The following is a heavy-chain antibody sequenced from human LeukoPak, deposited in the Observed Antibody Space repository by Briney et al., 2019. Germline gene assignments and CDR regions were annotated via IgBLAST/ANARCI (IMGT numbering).Heavy chain of an antibody. J-gene: IGHJ4*02. Sequence: PGGSLRLSCAASGFTVSSSYMSWVRQAPGKGLEWVSLIYSAGSTYYADSVKGRFTISRDNSKNTLYLQMNSLRAEDTAVYYCAKEGRRTFLETPRAFDYWGQGTLVTVSS. V-gene: IGHV3-53*01. D-gene: IGHD3-3*01. CDR3: AKEGRRTFLETPRAFDY. CDR1: GFTVSSSY. CDR2: IYSAGST.